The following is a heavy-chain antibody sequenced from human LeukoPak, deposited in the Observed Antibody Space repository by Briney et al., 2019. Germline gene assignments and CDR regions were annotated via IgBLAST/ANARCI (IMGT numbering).Heavy chain of an antibody. Sequence: SETLSLTCTVSGGSISSSSYCWGWIRQPPGKGLEWIGSIYYSGSTYYNPSLKSRVTISVDTSKNQFSLKLSSVTAADTAVYYCAREGRVRYFDWSHYYYYGMDVWGQGTTVTVSS. D-gene: IGHD3-9*01. CDR3: AREGRVRYFDWSHYYYYGMDV. CDR2: IYYSGST. J-gene: IGHJ6*02. CDR1: GGSISSSSYC. V-gene: IGHV4-39*02.